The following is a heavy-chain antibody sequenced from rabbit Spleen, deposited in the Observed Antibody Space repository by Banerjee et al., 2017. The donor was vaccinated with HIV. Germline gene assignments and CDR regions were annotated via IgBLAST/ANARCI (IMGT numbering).Heavy chain of an antibody. J-gene: IGHJ4*01. CDR3: ARAPHGGSDSYAFNL. CDR1: GVSLSDKDV. V-gene: IGHV1S45*01. CDR2: INIVTGKS. Sequence: QEQLVESGGGLVKPEGSLTLTCKASGVSLSDKDVMCWVRQAPGKGLEWIACINIVTGKSVYANWAKGRFTISRASSTTVTLRMTSLTAADTATYFCARAPHGGSDSYAFNLWGPGTLVTVS. D-gene: IGHD6-1*01.